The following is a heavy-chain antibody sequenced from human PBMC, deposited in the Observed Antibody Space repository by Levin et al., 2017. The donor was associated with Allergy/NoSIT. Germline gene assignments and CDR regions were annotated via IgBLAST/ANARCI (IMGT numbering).Heavy chain of an antibody. J-gene: IGHJ4*02. Sequence: GGSLRLSCAASGFTFSSYTMNWVRQAPGKGLEWVSSISSSSTYIYYADSVKGRFTISRDNAKNSLYLQMNSLRAEDTAVYYCARDPDITMVRGALNYWGQGTLVTVSS. CDR1: GFTFSSYT. D-gene: IGHD3-10*01. CDR2: ISSSSTYI. CDR3: ARDPDITMVRGALNY. V-gene: IGHV3-21*01.